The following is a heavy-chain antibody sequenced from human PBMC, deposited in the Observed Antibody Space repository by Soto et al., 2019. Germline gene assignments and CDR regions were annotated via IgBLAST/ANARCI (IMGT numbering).Heavy chain of an antibody. CDR2: IYSAGNT. CDR1: GFTVSRTY. V-gene: IGHV3-53*01. D-gene: IGHD3-16*01. Sequence: GGSLRLSCAASGFTVSRTYMTWVRQAPGKGLEWVSVIYSAGNTYYADSVKGRFTISRDNSRNTVYLQMNSLRAEDTAIYYCARDSRYVGDNYGLDHWGQGTTVTVSS. J-gene: IGHJ6*02. CDR3: ARDSRYVGDNYGLDH.